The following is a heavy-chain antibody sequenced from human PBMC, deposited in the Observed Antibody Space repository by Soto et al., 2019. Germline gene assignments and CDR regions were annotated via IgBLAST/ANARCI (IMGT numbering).Heavy chain of an antibody. J-gene: IGHJ5*02. CDR2: IWYDGTQK. CDR1: GFTFNTYS. D-gene: IGHD1-1*01. V-gene: IGHV3-33*01. Sequence: PGGSLRLSCEASGFTFNTYSMHWVRQPPGKGLEWLAAIWYDGTQKYYADSVKGRFIISRDNSKKTLYLQMSSLRAEDTAVYYCARESEKGTTWFDPWGQGTLVTVSS. CDR3: ARESEKGTTWFDP.